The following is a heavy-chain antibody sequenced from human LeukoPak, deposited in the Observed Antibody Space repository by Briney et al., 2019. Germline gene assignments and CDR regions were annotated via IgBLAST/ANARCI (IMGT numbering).Heavy chain of an antibody. CDR2: ISAYNGNT. Sequence: ASVKVSCKASGYTFTSYGISWVRQAPGQGLEWMGWISAYNGNTNYAQKLQGRVTMTTDTSTSTAYMELRSLRSDDTAVYYCARDLKRGYSSGRYSWGTGSSNDYWGQETLVTVSS. D-gene: IGHD6-19*01. J-gene: IGHJ4*02. CDR1: GYTFTSYG. V-gene: IGHV1-18*01. CDR3: ARDLKRGYSSGRYSWGTGSSNDY.